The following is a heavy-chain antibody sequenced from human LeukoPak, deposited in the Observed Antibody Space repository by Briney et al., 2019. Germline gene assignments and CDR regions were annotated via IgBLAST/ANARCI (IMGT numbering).Heavy chain of an antibody. V-gene: IGHV3-74*01. CDR2: INSDGSST. D-gene: IGHD3-3*01. J-gene: IGHJ5*02. CDR3: ARDPVLRFLEWTLNWFDP. CDR1: GFTFSSYW. Sequence: AGSLRLSCAASGFTFSSYWMHWVRQAPGKGLVWVSRINSDGSSTSYADSVKGRFTISRDNAKNTLYLQMNSLRAEDTAVYYCARDPVLRFLEWTLNWFDPWGQGTLVTVSS.